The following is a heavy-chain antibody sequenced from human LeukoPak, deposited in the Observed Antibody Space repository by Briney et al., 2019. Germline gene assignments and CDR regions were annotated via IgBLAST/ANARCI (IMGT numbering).Heavy chain of an antibody. J-gene: IGHJ4*02. CDR1: GDSISGYY. V-gene: IGHV4-59*01. D-gene: IGHD4-17*01. CDR2: IYSSGST. CDR3: ARLRNYCDY. Sequence: SETLSLTCTVSGDSISGYYWTWMRQPPGKGLEWIGYIYSSGSTKYNPSLESRLSISIDTSKNQFSLKLSSVTAADTAVYFCARLRNYCDYWGQGTLVTESS.